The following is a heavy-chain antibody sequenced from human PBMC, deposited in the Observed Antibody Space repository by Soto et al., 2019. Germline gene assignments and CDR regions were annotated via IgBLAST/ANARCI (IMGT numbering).Heavy chain of an antibody. J-gene: IGHJ5*02. CDR3: ARGRRAIAVAGQGEPFDP. CDR1: GGGFSRDVAA. V-gene: IGHV6-1*01. CDR2: TYYRSKWYN. Sequence: LQTLSLSGAISGGGFSRDVAAWNWIRQSPSRGLEWLGRTYYRSKWYNDYAVSVKSRITINPDTSKNQFSLQLNSVTPEDTAVYYCARGRRAIAVAGQGEPFDPWGQGTLVTVSA. D-gene: IGHD6-19*01.